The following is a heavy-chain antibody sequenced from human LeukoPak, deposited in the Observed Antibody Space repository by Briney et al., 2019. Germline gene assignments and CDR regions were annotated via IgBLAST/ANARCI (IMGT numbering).Heavy chain of an antibody. J-gene: IGHJ4*02. CDR3: ARRHLDSAGWTIDY. Sequence: GGSLRLSCAASGFTFSSYNLNWVRQAPGKGLEWVSYISGSSNTIYYADSVKGRFTISRDSAKNSLYLQMNSLRAEDTAVYYCARRHLDSAGWTIDYWGQGTLVTVSS. D-gene: IGHD3-9*01. V-gene: IGHV3-48*01. CDR2: ISGSSNTI. CDR1: GFTFSSYN.